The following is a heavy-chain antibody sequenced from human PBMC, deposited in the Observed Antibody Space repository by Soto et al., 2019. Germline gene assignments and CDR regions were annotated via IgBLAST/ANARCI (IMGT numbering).Heavy chain of an antibody. CDR1: GGSISSSSYY. J-gene: IGHJ6*03. Sequence: QLQLQESGPGLVKPSETLSLTCTVSGGSISSSSYYWGWIRQPPGKGLEWIGSIYYSGSTYYNPSLKSRGTISVDTSKNQFSLKLSSVTAADTAVYYCARIDSSSWYGDYYYYYYMDVWGKGTTVTVSS. D-gene: IGHD6-13*01. CDR3: ARIDSSSWYGDYYYYYYMDV. CDR2: IYYSGST. V-gene: IGHV4-39*01.